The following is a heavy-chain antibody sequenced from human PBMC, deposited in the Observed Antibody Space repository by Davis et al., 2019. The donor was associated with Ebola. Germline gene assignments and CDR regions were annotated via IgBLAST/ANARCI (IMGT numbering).Heavy chain of an antibody. Sequence: GGSLRLSCAASGFTVNSNYMSWVRQASGKGLEWVSLIYSGGSTYYADSVKGRFTLSRDNSKNTLYLQMNSLRAEDTAVYYCARDGEYCTNGICSTYFDNWGQGTLVTVSS. CDR1: GFTVNSNY. CDR3: ARDGEYCTNGICSTYFDN. V-gene: IGHV3-66*01. J-gene: IGHJ4*02. CDR2: IYSGGST. D-gene: IGHD2-8*01.